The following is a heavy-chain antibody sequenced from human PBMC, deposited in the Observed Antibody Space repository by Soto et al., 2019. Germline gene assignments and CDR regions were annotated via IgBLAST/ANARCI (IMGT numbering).Heavy chain of an antibody. CDR2: IYPGDSDT. V-gene: IGHV5-51*01. CDR1: GYSFTSYW. CDR3: ARPFASSGHYDW. D-gene: IGHD3-22*01. Sequence: GESLKISCKGSGYSFTSYWIGWVRQMPGKGLEWMGIIYPGDSDTRYSPSFQGQVTISADKSIRTAYLQWSSLKASDTAFFYSARPFASSGHYDWWGQGTLVTVSS. J-gene: IGHJ4*02.